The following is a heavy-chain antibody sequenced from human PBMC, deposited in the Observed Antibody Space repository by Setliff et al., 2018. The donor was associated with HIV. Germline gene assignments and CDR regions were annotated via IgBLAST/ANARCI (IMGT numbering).Heavy chain of an antibody. D-gene: IGHD6-13*01. CDR3: TGPAMAAAGPLEYYYYYGMDV. CDR2: ISFRRST. J-gene: IGHJ6*02. V-gene: IGHV4-39*01. Sequence: KPSETLSLTCAVSGDSVSGPNYNWGWIRQPPGKGLEWIGTISFRRSTSYNPSLKSRVTISLDTSKSQFSLNLNSVTAADAAVYYCTGPAMAAAGPLEYYYYYGMDVWGQGTTVTVSS. CDR1: GDSVSGPNYN.